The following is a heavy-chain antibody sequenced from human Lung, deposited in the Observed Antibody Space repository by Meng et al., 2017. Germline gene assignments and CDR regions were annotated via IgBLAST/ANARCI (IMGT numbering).Heavy chain of an antibody. CDR2: MKSNVDGGTV. V-gene: IGHV3-15*01. CDR1: GFTLSNAW. CDR3: SGHVDY. Sequence: EGQLVESGGGFVKPGGSLRLSCAASGFTLSNAWMTWVRQAPGKGLEWIGRMKSNVDGGTVDYAAAVKGRFFISRDDSENTFYLQMNSLKTEDTAVHYCSGHVDYWGHGTLVTVSS. J-gene: IGHJ4*01.